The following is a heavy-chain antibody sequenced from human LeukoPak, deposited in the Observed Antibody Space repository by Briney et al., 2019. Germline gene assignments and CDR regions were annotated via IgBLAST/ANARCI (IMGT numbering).Heavy chain of an antibody. CDR3: ARAQQWLTYDY. V-gene: IGHV1-46*01. D-gene: IGHD6-19*01. J-gene: IGHJ4*02. CDR1: GYTFTGYY. CDR2: INPSGGST. Sequence: GASVKVSCKASGYTFTGYYMHWVRQAPGQGLEWMGIINPSGGSTSYAQKFQGRVTMTRDMSTSTVYMELSSLRSEDTAVYYCARAQQWLTYDYWGQGTLVTVSS.